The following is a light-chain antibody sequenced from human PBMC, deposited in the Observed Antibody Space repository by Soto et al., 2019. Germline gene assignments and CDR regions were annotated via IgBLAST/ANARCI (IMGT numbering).Light chain of an antibody. CDR2: DAS. Sequence: DLQMTQSPSTLSASVGDRVTITCRASQSISSWLAWYQQKPGKAPKPLIYDASSLESGVPSRFSGSGSGKEFTLAISSLQPDDFATYYCQQYNSYRTFGQGTKVEIK. V-gene: IGKV1-5*01. CDR3: QQYNSYRT. J-gene: IGKJ1*01. CDR1: QSISSW.